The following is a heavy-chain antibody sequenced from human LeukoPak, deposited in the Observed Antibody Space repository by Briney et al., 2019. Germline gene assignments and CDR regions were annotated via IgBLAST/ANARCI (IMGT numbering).Heavy chain of an antibody. Sequence: SETLSLTCTVSGGSISSYYWSWIRQPPGKGLEWIGYIYYSGSTNYNPSLKSRVTISVDTSKNQFSLKLSSVTAADTAVYYCARVIGYSGYDFYGNYYMDVWGKGTTVTISS. CDR2: IYYSGST. J-gene: IGHJ6*03. D-gene: IGHD5-12*01. CDR3: ARVIGYSGYDFYGNYYMDV. V-gene: IGHV4-59*08. CDR1: GGSISSYY.